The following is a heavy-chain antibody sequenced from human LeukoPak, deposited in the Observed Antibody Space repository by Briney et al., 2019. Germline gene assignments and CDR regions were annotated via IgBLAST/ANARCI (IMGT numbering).Heavy chain of an antibody. D-gene: IGHD2-15*01. CDR2: INSDGSST. Sequence: GGSLRLSCAASGFTFSSYWMHWVRQAPGKGLVWVSRINSDGSSTSYADSVKGRFTISRDNAKNTLYLQMNSLRAEDTAVYYCATSAAPVEVTHYWGQGTLVTVSS. J-gene: IGHJ4*02. CDR1: GFTFSSYW. V-gene: IGHV3-74*01. CDR3: ATSAAPVEVTHY.